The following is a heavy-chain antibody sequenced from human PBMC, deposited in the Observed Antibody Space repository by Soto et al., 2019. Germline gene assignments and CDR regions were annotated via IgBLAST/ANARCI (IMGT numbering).Heavy chain of an antibody. J-gene: IGHJ4*02. CDR1: GFSFSSYS. Sequence: EVQLVESGGGLVKPGGSLRLSCAASGFSFSSYSMNWVRQAPGKGLEWVSSISGSSSYIYHADSVRGRFTISRDNAKNTLYLQMNSLRVEDTAVYYCARDLGGGRYWDVDYWGQGILVTVSS. V-gene: IGHV3-21*01. D-gene: IGHD6-19*01. CDR2: ISGSSSYI. CDR3: ARDLGGGRYWDVDY.